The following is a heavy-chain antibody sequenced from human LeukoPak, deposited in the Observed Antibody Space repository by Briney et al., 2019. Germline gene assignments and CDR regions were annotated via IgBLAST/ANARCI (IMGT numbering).Heavy chain of an antibody. J-gene: IGHJ4*02. CDR2: IRYDGSNK. CDR1: GFTFSSYG. Sequence: GGSLRLSCAASGFTFSSYGMHWVRLAPGKGLEWVAFIRYDGSNKYYADSVKGRFTISRDNSKNTLYLQMNSLRAEDTAVYYCAKGKIEYSSSSGYFDYWGQGTLVTVSS. V-gene: IGHV3-30*02. CDR3: AKGKIEYSSSSGYFDY. D-gene: IGHD6-6*01.